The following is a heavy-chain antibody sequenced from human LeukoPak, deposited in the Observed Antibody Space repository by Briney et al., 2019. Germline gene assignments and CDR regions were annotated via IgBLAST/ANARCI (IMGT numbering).Heavy chain of an antibody. D-gene: IGHD2-2*02. Sequence: GGSLRLSCAASGFTFSSYGMNWVRQAPGKGLEWVSGFSGSTGSTHYADSVKGRFTISRDNSRDTLSLQMNSLRGEDTAVYYCARGGMRGKISYTYYYMDVWGKGATVTVSS. V-gene: IGHV3-23*01. CDR2: FSGSTGST. CDR3: ARGGMRGKISYTYYYMDV. CDR1: GFTFSSYG. J-gene: IGHJ6*03.